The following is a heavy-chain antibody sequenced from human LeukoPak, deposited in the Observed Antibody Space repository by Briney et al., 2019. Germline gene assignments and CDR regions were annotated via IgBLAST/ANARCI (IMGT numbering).Heavy chain of an antibody. CDR1: GFTFSSYG. Sequence: GGSLRLSCAASGFTFSSYGMHWVRQAPGKGLEWVAVISYDGSNKYYADSVKGRFTISRDNSKNTLYLQMNSLRAEDTAVYYCANENYYDSSAYLDYWGQGTLVTVSS. V-gene: IGHV3-30*18. CDR3: ANENYYDSSAYLDY. CDR2: ISYDGSNK. D-gene: IGHD3-22*01. J-gene: IGHJ4*02.